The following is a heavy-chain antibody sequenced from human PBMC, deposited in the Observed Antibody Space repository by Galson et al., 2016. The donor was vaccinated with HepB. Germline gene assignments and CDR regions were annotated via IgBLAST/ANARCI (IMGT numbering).Heavy chain of an antibody. V-gene: IGHV4-31*03. CDR3: ARGSSGYYFALHS. Sequence: TLSLTCTVSGGSISSGGYYWNWIRQHPGQGLEWIGYITYSGSTNFNPSLKSRLTISIDTSNNHFSLKLSSVTAADTAVYYCARGSSGYYFALHSWGQGTLVTVSS. J-gene: IGHJ4*02. CDR1: GGSISSGGYY. D-gene: IGHD3-22*01. CDR2: ITYSGST.